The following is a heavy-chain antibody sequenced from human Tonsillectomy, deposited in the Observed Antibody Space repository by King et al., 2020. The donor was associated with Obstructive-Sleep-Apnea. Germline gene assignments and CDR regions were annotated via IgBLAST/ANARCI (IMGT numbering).Heavy chain of an antibody. CDR2: ISYDGSNK. V-gene: IGHV3-30*18. CDR3: AKDRVAGTWYFDL. J-gene: IGHJ2*01. D-gene: IGHD6-19*01. CDR1: GFTFSSYG. Sequence: VQLVESGGGVVQPGRSLRLSCAASGFTFSSYGMHWVRQAPGKGLEWVAVISYDGSNKYYADSVKGRFTISRDNSKNTLYLQMNSLRAEDTAVYYCAKDRVAGTWYFDLWGRGTLVTVSS.